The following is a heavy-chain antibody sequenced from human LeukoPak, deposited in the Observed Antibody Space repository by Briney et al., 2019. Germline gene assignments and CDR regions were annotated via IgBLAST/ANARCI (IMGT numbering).Heavy chain of an antibody. D-gene: IGHD3-10*01. CDR2: ISYEGSVT. J-gene: IGHJ6*04. CDR3: VRDRAPWGGALGGAKGMDV. Sequence: PGGSLRLSCAAPGFTFSNYAFHWVRQPPGKGLEWAAVISYEGSVTYYADSVKGRFTISRDNSKNTLDLQMNSLRVEDTAVYYCVRDRAPWGGALGGAKGMDVWGEGTTVTVSS. V-gene: IGHV3-30*04. CDR1: GFTFSNYA.